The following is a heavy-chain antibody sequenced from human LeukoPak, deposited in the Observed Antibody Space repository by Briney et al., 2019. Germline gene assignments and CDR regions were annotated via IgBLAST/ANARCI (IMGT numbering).Heavy chain of an antibody. V-gene: IGHV3-21*01. Sequence: GGSLRLSCAASGFTFSSYSMNWVRQAPGKGLEWVSSISSSSYIYYADSVKGRFTISRDNAKNSLYLQMNSLRAEDTAVYYCARGDYYDSSGYYPGVDYWGQGTLVTVSS. CDR3: ARGDYYDSSGYYPGVDY. CDR2: ISSSSYI. CDR1: GFTFSSYS. J-gene: IGHJ4*02. D-gene: IGHD3-22*01.